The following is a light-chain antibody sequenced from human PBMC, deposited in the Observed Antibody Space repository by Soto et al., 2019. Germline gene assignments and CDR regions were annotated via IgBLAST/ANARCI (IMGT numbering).Light chain of an antibody. CDR3: CSYATTTL. J-gene: IGLJ2*01. Sequence: QSVLTQPASVSRSPGQSITISCTGTSSDVGSYDLVSWYQQHPGNAPKLMIYEVSKRPSGVSDRFSGSKSGNTASLTISGLQADDEADYYCCSYATTTLFGGGTQLTV. CDR1: SSDVGSYDL. V-gene: IGLV2-23*02. CDR2: EVS.